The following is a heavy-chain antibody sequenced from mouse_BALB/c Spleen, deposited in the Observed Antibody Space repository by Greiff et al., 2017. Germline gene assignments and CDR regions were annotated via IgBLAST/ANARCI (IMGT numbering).Heavy chain of an antibody. CDR3: TRRDYYGSSYGYFDD. Sequence: VQLQQPGAELVRPGASVKLSCKASGYTFTSYWINWVKQRPGQGLEWIGNIYPSDSYTNYNQKFKDKATLTVDKSSSTAYMQLSSPTSEDSAVYYCTRRDYYGSSYGYFDDWGAGTTVTVSS. V-gene: IGHV1-69*02. CDR1: GYTFTSYW. CDR2: IYPSDSYT. J-gene: IGHJ1*01. D-gene: IGHD1-1*01.